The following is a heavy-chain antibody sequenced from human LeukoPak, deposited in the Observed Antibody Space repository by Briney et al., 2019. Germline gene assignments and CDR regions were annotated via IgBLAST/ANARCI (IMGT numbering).Heavy chain of an antibody. CDR1: GATFSDFV. J-gene: IGHJ4*02. CDR3: ATYDVLTGFEY. D-gene: IGHD3-9*01. V-gene: IGHV1-69*13. Sequence: SVKVSCKASGATFSDFVISWVRRAPGQGLNWMGGISPLLGASKHTQKFQDRVTITADESTSTAYMELSDLRPADTAVYYCATYDVLTGFEYWGQGTLVTVSS. CDR2: ISPLLGAS.